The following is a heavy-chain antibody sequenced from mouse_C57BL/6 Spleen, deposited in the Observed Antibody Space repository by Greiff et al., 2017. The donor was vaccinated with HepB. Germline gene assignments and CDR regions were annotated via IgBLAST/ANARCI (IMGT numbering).Heavy chain of an antibody. Sequence: VQLQQSGAELVRPGASVTLSCKASGYTFTDYEMHWVKQTPVHGLEWIGAIDPETGGTAYNQKFKGKGILTADKSSSTAYMELRSLTSEDAAVYYCTREGHYYGSSYSDWYFDVWGTGTTVTVSS. CDR3: TREGHYYGSSYSDWYFDV. D-gene: IGHD1-1*01. J-gene: IGHJ1*03. V-gene: IGHV1-15*01. CDR2: IDPETGGT. CDR1: GYTFTDYE.